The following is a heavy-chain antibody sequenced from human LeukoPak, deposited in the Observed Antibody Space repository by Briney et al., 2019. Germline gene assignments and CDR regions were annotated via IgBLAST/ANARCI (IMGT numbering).Heavy chain of an antibody. V-gene: IGHV3-21*01. Sequence: PGGSLRLSCAASGFTFSSYSMNWVRQAPGKGLEWVSSISSSSSYIYYADSVKGRFTISRDNAKNSLYLQMNSLRAEDTAVYYCATEPDSSGYMDWFDPWVQGSLVTVSS. D-gene: IGHD3-22*01. CDR3: ATEPDSSGYMDWFDP. CDR2: ISSSSSYI. CDR1: GFTFSSYS. J-gene: IGHJ5*02.